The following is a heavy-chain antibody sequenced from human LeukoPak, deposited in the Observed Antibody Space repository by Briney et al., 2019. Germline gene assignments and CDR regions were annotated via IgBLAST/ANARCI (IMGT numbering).Heavy chain of an antibody. D-gene: IGHD2-2*01. CDR2: IYHSGST. CDR3: ARIGLGSSEDY. Sequence: PSETLSLTCTVSGGSISGYYWGWIRQPPGKGLEWIGSIYHSGSTYYNPSLKSRVTISVDTSKNQFSLKLSSVTAADTAVYYCARIGLGSSEDYWGQGTLVTVSS. J-gene: IGHJ4*02. V-gene: IGHV4-38-2*02. CDR1: GGSISGYY.